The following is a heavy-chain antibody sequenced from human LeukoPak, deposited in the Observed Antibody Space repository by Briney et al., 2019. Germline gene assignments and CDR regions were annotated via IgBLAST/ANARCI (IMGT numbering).Heavy chain of an antibody. D-gene: IGHD3-3*01. CDR2: IIPIFGTA. J-gene: IGHJ3*02. V-gene: IGHV1-69*01. Sequence: SVKVSCKASGGTFSSYAISWVRQAPGQGLEWMGGIIPIFGTANYAQKFQGRVTITADESTSTAYMELSSLRSEDTAVYYCARGPSGSGGAFDIWGQGTMVTVSS. CDR3: ARGPSGSGGAFDI. CDR1: GGTFSSYA.